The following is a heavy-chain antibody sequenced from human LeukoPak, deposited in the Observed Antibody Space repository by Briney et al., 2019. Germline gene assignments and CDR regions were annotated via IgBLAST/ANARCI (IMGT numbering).Heavy chain of an antibody. Sequence: GGSLRLSCAASGFTFSSYAMSWVRQAPGKGLEWVSAISGSGGSTYYADSVKGRFTISRDNSKSTLYLQMNSLRAEDTAVYYCAKTALTYCGGDCYFDYWGQGTLVTVSS. V-gene: IGHV3-23*01. CDR3: AKTALTYCGGDCYFDY. D-gene: IGHD2-21*02. J-gene: IGHJ4*02. CDR2: ISGSGGST. CDR1: GFTFSSYA.